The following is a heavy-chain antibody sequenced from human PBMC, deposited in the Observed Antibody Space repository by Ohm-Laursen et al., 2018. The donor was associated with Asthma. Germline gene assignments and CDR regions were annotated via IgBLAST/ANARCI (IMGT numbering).Heavy chain of an antibody. CDR1: GGSISSGGYY. D-gene: IGHD3-10*01. Sequence: SDTLSLTCTVSGGSISSGGYYWSWIRQHPGKGLEWIGYIYYSGSTYYNPSLKSRVTISVDTSKNQFSLKLSSVTAADTAVYYCARVNGDYYGSGSQPLYYYYGMDVWGQGTTVTVSS. V-gene: IGHV4-31*03. CDR3: ARVNGDYYGSGSQPLYYYYGMDV. J-gene: IGHJ6*02. CDR2: IYYSGST.